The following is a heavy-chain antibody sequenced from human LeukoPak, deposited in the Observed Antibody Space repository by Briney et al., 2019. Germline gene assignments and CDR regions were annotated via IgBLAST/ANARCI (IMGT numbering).Heavy chain of an antibody. CDR2: MYYSGST. V-gene: IGHV4-30-4*01. Sequence: SETLSLTCTVSGGSISSGDYYWSWIRQPPGKGLEWIAYMYYSGSTYYNPSLKSRVTMSADTSKNQLSLKLSSVTAADTAVYYCARHVSTSESENFDYWGQGTLVTVSS. CDR1: GGSISSGDYY. J-gene: IGHJ4*02. D-gene: IGHD3-10*02. CDR3: ARHVSTSESENFDY.